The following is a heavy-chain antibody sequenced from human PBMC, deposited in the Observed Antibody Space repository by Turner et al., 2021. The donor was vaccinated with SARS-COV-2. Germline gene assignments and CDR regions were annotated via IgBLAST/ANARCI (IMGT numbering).Heavy chain of an antibody. D-gene: IGHD3-3*01. CDR3: AKDRFFGVEQANWFDP. J-gene: IGHJ5*02. CDR1: YFNVSSYA. Sequence: EVQVLDSGGSLVHPRGSWILSCPPCYFNVSSYAMSWVGQALGKVREWGSAISGSGGRPYYEGTVTVRLTISRTNSNNKLNRQMTSLRAEDTAAYYCAKDRFFGVEQANWFDPWGQGTLVTVSS. CDR2: ISGSGGRP. V-gene: IGHV3-23*01.